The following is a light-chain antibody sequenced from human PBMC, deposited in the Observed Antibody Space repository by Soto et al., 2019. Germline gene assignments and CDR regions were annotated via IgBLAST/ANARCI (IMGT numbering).Light chain of an antibody. CDR1: QGVSSSH. Sequence: DIVLTQSPGTLSLSPGERATLSCRASQGVSSSHFAWYQQKPGQAPRLLIFDGSARAPGIPDRFSGSGSGTDFTLTISRLEPEDFAVYYCQQYLITPLTFGGGTKVDI. CDR3: QQYLITPLT. V-gene: IGKV3-20*01. J-gene: IGKJ4*01. CDR2: DGS.